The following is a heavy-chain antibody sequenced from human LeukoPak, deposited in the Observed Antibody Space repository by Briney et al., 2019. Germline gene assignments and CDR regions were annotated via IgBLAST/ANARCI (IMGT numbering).Heavy chain of an antibody. CDR1: RFTFSDYY. CDR3: ARDLRAGGTWSYGVYFGL. Sequence: GGSLRLSCAASRFTFSDYYMTWVRQAPGRGLEWVANIKEDGSEKNYVDSVKGRFTISRDNAKNSVYLLLNSLTPEDTAVYYCARDLRAGGTWSYGVYFGLWGRGTLVTVSS. J-gene: IGHJ2*01. D-gene: IGHD4-17*01. CDR2: IKEDGSEK. V-gene: IGHV3-7*01.